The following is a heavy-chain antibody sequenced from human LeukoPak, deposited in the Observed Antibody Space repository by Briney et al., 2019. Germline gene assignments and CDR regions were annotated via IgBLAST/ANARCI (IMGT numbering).Heavy chain of an antibody. J-gene: IGHJ3*01. CDR1: GGSISGYY. CDR3: AREYSSSSGRRAFDF. D-gene: IGHD6-6*01. CDR2: IYSSGST. V-gene: IGHV4-4*07. Sequence: PSETLSLTCNVSGGSISGYYWSWIRQPAGKGLQWIGRIYSSGSTNYNPSLKSRVTTLVDTSKNQFSLRLSSVTAADTAVYYCAREYSSSSGRRAFDFWGQGTMVTVSS.